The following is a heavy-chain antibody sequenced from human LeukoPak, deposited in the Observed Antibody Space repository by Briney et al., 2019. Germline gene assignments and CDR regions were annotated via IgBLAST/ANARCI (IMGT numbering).Heavy chain of an antibody. J-gene: IGHJ3*02. CDR3: ATISPCWELPDAFDI. D-gene: IGHD1-26*01. Sequence: PGGSLRLSCAASGFTFSSYGMHWVRQAPGKGLEWVAFIRYDGSNKYYADSVKGRFTISRDNSKNTLYLQMNSLRAEDTAVYYCATISPCWELPDAFDIWGQGTMVTVSS. CDR1: GFTFSSYG. V-gene: IGHV3-30*02. CDR2: IRYDGSNK.